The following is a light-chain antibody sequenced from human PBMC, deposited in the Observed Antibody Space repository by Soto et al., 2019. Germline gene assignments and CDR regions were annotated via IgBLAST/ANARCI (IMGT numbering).Light chain of an antibody. CDR2: GAS. Sequence: ESMVTQSPGTLSLSPGERATLSCRASQSVSTRYLAWYQQNPGQAPRLLIYGASIRATGIPDRFSGSGSGTDFTLTISRLEPEDFAVYYCHQFGGSPPALTFGQGTKVEI. J-gene: IGKJ2*01. V-gene: IGKV3-20*01. CDR1: QSVSTRY. CDR3: HQFGGSPPALT.